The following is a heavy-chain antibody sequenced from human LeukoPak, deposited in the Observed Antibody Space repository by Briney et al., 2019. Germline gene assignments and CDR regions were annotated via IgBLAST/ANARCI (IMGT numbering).Heavy chain of an antibody. CDR2: ISGYNGHT. Sequence: GASVKVSGKASGYTFTSYGINWVRQAPGQGLEWMGWISGYNGHTNYVQKMQGRVTMTTDTSTNTAYMELRSLRSDDTAVYYCARGPGIAVAGVFDYWGQGSLVTVSS. J-gene: IGHJ4*02. V-gene: IGHV1-18*04. CDR3: ARGPGIAVAGVFDY. CDR1: GYTFTSYG. D-gene: IGHD6-19*01.